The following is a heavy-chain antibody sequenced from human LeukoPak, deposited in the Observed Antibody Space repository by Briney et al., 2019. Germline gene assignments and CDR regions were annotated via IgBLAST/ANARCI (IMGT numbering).Heavy chain of an antibody. CDR1: GFTFSSYG. CDR2: IRYDGSNK. V-gene: IGHV3-30*02. Sequence: GGSLRLSCAASGFTFSSYGMHWVRQAPGKGLEWVALIRYDGSNKYYADSVKGRFTISRDNSKNTLYLQMNSLRAEDTAVYYCAKDGEPYCSSTSCHNYYYMDVWGKGTTVTVSS. J-gene: IGHJ6*03. CDR3: AKDGEPYCSSTSCHNYYYMDV. D-gene: IGHD2-2*01.